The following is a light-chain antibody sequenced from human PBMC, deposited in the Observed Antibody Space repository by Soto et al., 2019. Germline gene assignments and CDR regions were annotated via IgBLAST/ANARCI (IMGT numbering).Light chain of an antibody. V-gene: IGLV3-21*02. CDR1: NIGTKT. J-gene: IGLJ1*01. CDR2: DDS. Sequence: SYELTQSPSVSVAPGQTARITCAGSNIGTKTVHWFQQRPGQAPVLVVFDDSHRPSGIPERFSGSNSGSTATLTISRVEAGDEAEYYCQVWDSDILHHVFGSGTKVTV. CDR3: QVWDSDILHHV.